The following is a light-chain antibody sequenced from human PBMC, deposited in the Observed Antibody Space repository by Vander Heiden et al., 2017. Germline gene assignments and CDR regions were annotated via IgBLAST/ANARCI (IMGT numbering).Light chain of an antibody. V-gene: IGKV1-5*03. CDR1: QSISSW. J-gene: IGKJ5*01. Sequence: DIQMTQSPSTVSASVGDRVTITCRASQSISSWLAWYQQKPGKAPKLLIYKASSLESGVPSRFSGSGSGTEFTLTISSLQPDDFVTHYGQQYNSHPITFGQGTRLEIK. CDR3: QQYNSHPIT. CDR2: KAS.